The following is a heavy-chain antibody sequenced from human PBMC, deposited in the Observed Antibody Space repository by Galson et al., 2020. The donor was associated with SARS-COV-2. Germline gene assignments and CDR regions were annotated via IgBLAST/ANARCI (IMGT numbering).Heavy chain of an antibody. CDR3: ARDQGWELLNWFDP. CDR1: GGSISSGSYY. CDR2: IYTSGST. Sequence: SETLSLTCTVSGGSISSGSYYWSWIRPPAGKGLEWIGRIYTSGSTNYNPSLKSRVTISVDTSKNQFSLKLSSVTAADTAVYYCARDQGWELLNWFDPWGQGTLVTVSS. V-gene: IGHV4-61*02. D-gene: IGHD1-26*01. J-gene: IGHJ5*02.